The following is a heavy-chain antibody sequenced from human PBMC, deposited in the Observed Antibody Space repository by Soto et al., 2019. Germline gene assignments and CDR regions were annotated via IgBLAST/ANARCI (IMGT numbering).Heavy chain of an antibody. CDR1: GGSISSHY. CDR3: ARHQGTTVTPFDY. Sequence: QVQLQESGPGLVKPSETLSLTCPFSGGSISSHYWSWIRQPPGKGLEWIGYIYYSGSTDYNPSLKSRVTISVDTSKNQFPLRLSSVTAADTAVYYCARHQGTTVTPFDYWGQGTLVTVSS. V-gene: IGHV4-59*08. CDR2: IYYSGST. D-gene: IGHD4-17*01. J-gene: IGHJ4*02.